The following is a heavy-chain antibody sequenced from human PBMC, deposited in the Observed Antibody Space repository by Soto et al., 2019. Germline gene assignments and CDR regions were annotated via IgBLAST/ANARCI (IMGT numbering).Heavy chain of an antibody. CDR2: IYHSGST. CDR1: GGSISSGGYS. Sequence: PSETLSLTCAVSGGSISSGGYSWSWVRQPPGKGLEWIGYIYHSGSTYYNPSLKSRVTISVDRSKNQFSLKLSSVTAADTAVYYCASSSYYGVLGHWGQGTLVTVSS. CDR3: ASSSYYGVLGH. D-gene: IGHD4-17*01. J-gene: IGHJ4*02. V-gene: IGHV4-30-2*01.